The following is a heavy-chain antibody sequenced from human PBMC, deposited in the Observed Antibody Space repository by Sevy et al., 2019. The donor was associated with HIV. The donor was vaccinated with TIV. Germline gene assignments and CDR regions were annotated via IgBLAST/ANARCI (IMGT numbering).Heavy chain of an antibody. D-gene: IGHD2-2*01. CDR1: GYTFTSYD. CDR2: MNTNSGNT. Sequence: ASVKVSCKASGYTFTSYDINWVRQATGQGLEWMGWMNTNSGNTGYAQKFQGRVTMTRNTSISTAYMELSSLRSEDTAVYYCARGPRLSDIVVVPAAAIDYWGQGTLVTVSS. CDR3: ARGPRLSDIVVVPAAAIDY. V-gene: IGHV1-8*01. J-gene: IGHJ4*02.